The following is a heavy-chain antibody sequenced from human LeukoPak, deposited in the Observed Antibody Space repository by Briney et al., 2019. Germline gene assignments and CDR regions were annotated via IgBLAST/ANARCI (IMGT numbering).Heavy chain of an antibody. D-gene: IGHD6-19*01. J-gene: IGHJ4*02. CDR3: AKDQAVAGYYFDY. CDR2: ISGSGGST. Sequence: PGGSLRLSCAASGFTFSSYAMSWVRQAPGKGLEWVSAISGSGGSTYYADSVKGRFTIPRDNSKNTLYLQMNSLRAEDTAVYYCAKDQAVAGYYFDYWGQGTLVTVSS. CDR1: GFTFSSYA. V-gene: IGHV3-23*01.